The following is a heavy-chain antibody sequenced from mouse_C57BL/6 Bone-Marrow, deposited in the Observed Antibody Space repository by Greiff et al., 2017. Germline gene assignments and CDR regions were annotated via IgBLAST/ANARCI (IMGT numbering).Heavy chain of an antibody. Sequence: QVQLQQSGAELVKPGASVKISCKASGYAFSSYWMNWVKQRPGKGLEWIGQIYPGDGDPNYNGKFKGKATLTADKSSSTAYMQLSSLTSEASAVYFCARFSVVATSREDYWGQGTSVTVAS. D-gene: IGHD1-1*01. V-gene: IGHV1-80*01. CDR3: ARFSVVATSREDY. J-gene: IGHJ4*01. CDR2: IYPGDGDP. CDR1: GYAFSSYW.